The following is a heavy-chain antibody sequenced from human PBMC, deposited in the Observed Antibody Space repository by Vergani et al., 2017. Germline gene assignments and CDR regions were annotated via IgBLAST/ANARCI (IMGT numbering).Heavy chain of an antibody. J-gene: IGHJ4*02. V-gene: IGHV3-21*01. CDR1: GFTFSSHS. CDR2: ISSSSSYI. Sequence: EVQLVESGGGLVKLGGPLRPPCAASGFTFSSHSMNWARQAPGKGLEWVSSISSSSSYIYYADSVKGRFTISKDNAKNSLYLQMNSLRAEDTAVYYCARGTDIVVVVAARSTYYFDYWGQGTLVTVSS. D-gene: IGHD2-15*01. CDR3: ARGTDIVVVVAARSTYYFDY.